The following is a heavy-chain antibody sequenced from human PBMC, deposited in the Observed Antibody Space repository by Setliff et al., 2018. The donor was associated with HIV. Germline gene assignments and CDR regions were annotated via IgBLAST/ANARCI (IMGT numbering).Heavy chain of an antibody. J-gene: IGHJ6*03. V-gene: IGHV3-72*01. D-gene: IGHD2-15*01. Sequence: GGSLRLSCAASGFTSSDHYMDWVRQAPGKGLEWIGRSRDRANSYSTEYAASVRGRFTISRDDSKNSLYLQMNSLKTEDTAVYYCVSLGYYSGGSWYGYYYMDVWGKGTTVTVSS. CDR3: VSLGYYSGGSWYGYYYMDV. CDR2: SRDRANSYST. CDR1: GFTSSDHY.